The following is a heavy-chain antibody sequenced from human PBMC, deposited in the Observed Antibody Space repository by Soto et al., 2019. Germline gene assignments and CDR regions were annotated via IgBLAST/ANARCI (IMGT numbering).Heavy chain of an antibody. CDR1: GYTFTGYY. D-gene: IGHD3-3*01. CDR3: FVTIFGVVAPNWFDP. V-gene: IGHV1-2*02. Sequence: QVQLVQSGAEVKKPGASVKVSCKASGYTFTGYYMHWVRQAPGQGLEWMGWINPNSGGTNYAQKFQGRVTMTRDTSISKAYMELSRLRSDDTAVYYCFVTIFGVVAPNWFDPWGQGTLVTVSS. CDR2: INPNSGGT. J-gene: IGHJ5*02.